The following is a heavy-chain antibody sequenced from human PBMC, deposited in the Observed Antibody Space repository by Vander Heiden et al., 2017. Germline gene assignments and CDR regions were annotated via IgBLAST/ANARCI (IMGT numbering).Heavy chain of an antibody. D-gene: IGHD3-22*01. J-gene: IGHJ3*02. CDR1: GFTFSSYA. CDR3: ARDDSSGYYYVDAFDI. Sequence: QVQPVESGGGVVQPGRSLRLSCAASGFTFSSYAMHWVRQAPGKGLEWVAVISYDGSNKYYADSVKGRFTISRDNSKNTLYLQMNSLRAEDTAVYYCARDDSSGYYYVDAFDIWGQGTMVTVSS. V-gene: IGHV3-30-3*01. CDR2: ISYDGSNK.